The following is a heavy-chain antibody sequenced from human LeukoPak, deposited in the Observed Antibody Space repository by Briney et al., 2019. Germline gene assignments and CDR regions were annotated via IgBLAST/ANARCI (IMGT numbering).Heavy chain of an antibody. CDR1: GGSFSSYY. J-gene: IGHJ5*02. Sequence: SETLSLTCTVSGGSFSSYYWSWIRQPPGKGLEWIGSIYHSGSTYYNPSLKSRVTISVDTSKNQFSLKLSSVTAADTAVYYCAREGGITMVRGSTWGQGTLVTVSS. CDR3: AREGGITMVRGST. V-gene: IGHV4-59*12. CDR2: IYHSGST. D-gene: IGHD3-10*01.